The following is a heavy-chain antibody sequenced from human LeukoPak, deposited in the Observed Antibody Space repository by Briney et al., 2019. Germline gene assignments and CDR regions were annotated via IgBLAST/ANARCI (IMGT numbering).Heavy chain of an antibody. J-gene: IGHJ4*02. Sequence: PGGSLRLSCAASGFSFSNYAMYWVRQVPGKGLEWVGFIRSKSYGETTEYAASVKGRFTISRDSSKSIAFLQMNSLKIEDTGVYYCEASRGWPGNLAYWGQGTLVTVSS. CDR2: IRSKSYGETT. D-gene: IGHD6-19*01. V-gene: IGHV3-49*04. CDR1: GFSFSNYA. CDR3: EASRGWPGNLAY.